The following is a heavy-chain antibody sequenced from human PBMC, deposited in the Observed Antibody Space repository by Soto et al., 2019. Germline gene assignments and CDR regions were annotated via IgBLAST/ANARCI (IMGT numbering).Heavy chain of an antibody. Sequence: GGSLRLSCASSGFTFISYSMNWVRQAPGKGLEWVSSISSSSSYIYYADSVKGRFTISRDNAKNSLYLQMNSLRAEDTAVYYCARVPVAEGMDVWGQGTTVTVSS. V-gene: IGHV3-21*01. J-gene: IGHJ6*02. CDR1: GFTFISYS. CDR3: ARVPVAEGMDV. D-gene: IGHD2-15*01. CDR2: ISSSSSYI.